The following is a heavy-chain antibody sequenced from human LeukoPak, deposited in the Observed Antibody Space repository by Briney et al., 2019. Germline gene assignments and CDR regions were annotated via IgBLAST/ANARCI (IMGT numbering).Heavy chain of an antibody. V-gene: IGHV3-30*03. CDR1: GFTLTTYS. CDR2: MSYDGTTK. CDR3: ARVRVPSRILLPYFDY. J-gene: IGHJ4*02. D-gene: IGHD2-15*01. Sequence: GTSLRLSCAASGFTLTTYSIHWVRQAPGKGLEWVAVMSYDGTTKYYADSVKGRFIISRDNSENTVYLQMNDLRAEDTAVYYCARVRVPSRILLPYFDYWGQGTLVTVSS.